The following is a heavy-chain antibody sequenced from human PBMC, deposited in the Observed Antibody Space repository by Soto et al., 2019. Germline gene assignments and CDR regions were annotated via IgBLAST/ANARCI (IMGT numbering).Heavy chain of an antibody. CDR2: ISGGLSTT. CDR3: AKDSGLPLFCTLIPALGL. CDR1: GFSITAFA. V-gene: IGHV3-23*01. Sequence: EMQLLESGGGLGRPGGSLRLSCAASGFSITAFAISWVRLAPRKGLEWVATISGGLSTTFYADSVKGRFTISGDTASNTLYLPLNSLRDDDSAMFYCAKDSGLPLFCTLIPALGLWGQWTLLTGSS. D-gene: IGHD3-10*01. J-gene: IGHJ3*01.